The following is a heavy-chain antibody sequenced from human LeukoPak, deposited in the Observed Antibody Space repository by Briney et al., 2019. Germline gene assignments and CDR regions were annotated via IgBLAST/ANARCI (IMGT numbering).Heavy chain of an antibody. CDR2: INHSGST. J-gene: IGHJ6*03. D-gene: IGHD3-3*02. CDR3: ARGEEADIFYYYYYMDV. CDR1: GGSFSGYY. V-gene: IGHV4-34*01. Sequence: SETLSLTCAVYGGSFSGYYWSWIRQPPGKGLEWIGEINHSGSTNYNPSLKSRVTISVDTSKDQFSLKLSCVAAAATAVYYCARGEEADIFYYYYYMDVWGKGTTVTVSS.